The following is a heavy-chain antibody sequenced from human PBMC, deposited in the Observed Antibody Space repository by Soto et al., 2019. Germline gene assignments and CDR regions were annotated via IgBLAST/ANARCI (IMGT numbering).Heavy chain of an antibody. V-gene: IGHV4-38-2*01. D-gene: IGHD3-10*01. Sequence: LSETLSLTCAVSDYSISYGYYWAWIRHPPGKGLEWIGSIYYSGNTYYNPSLKSRLTISVDTSKNHFSLKLNSVTAADTAVYYCAKVFGELSVYYYCCYGRDVWGQGTTVTVSS. CDR1: DYSISYGYY. CDR3: AKVFGELSVYYYCCYGRDV. J-gene: IGHJ6*02. CDR2: IYYSGNT.